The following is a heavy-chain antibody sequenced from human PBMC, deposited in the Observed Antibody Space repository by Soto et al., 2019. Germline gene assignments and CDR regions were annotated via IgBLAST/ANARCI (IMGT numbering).Heavy chain of an antibody. D-gene: IGHD3-3*01. Sequence: ASVKVSCKASGYTFTSYAMHWVRQAPGQRLEWMGWINASNGNTKYSQKFQGRVTITRDTSASTAYMELSSLRSEDTAVYYCACSWSGYYYGMDVWGQGTTVTVSS. V-gene: IGHV1-3*01. CDR1: GYTFTSYA. CDR3: ACSWSGYYYGMDV. J-gene: IGHJ6*02. CDR2: INASNGNT.